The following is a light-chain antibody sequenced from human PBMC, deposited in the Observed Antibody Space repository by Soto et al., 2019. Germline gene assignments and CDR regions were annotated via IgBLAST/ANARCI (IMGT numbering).Light chain of an antibody. CDR2: KAS. V-gene: IGKV1-5*03. CDR1: QSINSW. Sequence: DIQMTQSPSTLSASIGDRVTITCRASQSINSWLAWYHKKPGKAPNLLIYKASTLETGVPSRFSGSGSGTEFTLAISSLQPDDFATYYCQRYNSYSEAFGQGTKVDI. CDR3: QRYNSYSEA. J-gene: IGKJ1*01.